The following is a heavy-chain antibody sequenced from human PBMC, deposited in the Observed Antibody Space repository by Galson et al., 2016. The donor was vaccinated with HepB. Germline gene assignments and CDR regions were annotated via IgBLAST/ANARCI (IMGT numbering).Heavy chain of an antibody. CDR1: GFTFSSYW. CDR2: IKEDGSEE. D-gene: IGHD2-21*02. J-gene: IGHJ5*02. V-gene: IGHV3-7*04. Sequence: SLRLSCAASGFTFSSYWMTWVRQVPGKGLEWVANIKEDGSEEYYVDSVKGRFTISRDNAKNSLYLQMNGLRVEDTAVYFCARVSHALGVTVFDHWGQGTLVTVSS. CDR3: ARVSHALGVTVFDH.